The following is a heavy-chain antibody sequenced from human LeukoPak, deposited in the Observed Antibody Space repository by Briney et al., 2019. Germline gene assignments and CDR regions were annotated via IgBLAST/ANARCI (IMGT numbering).Heavy chain of an antibody. CDR2: INHSGST. J-gene: IGHJ4*02. CDR1: GGSFSGYY. CDR3: APLDYYEGLDY. V-gene: IGHV4-34*01. Sequence: SETLSLTCGVYGGSFSGYYWSWIRQPPGKGLEWIGEINHSGSTNYNPSLKSRVTISIDTSNNQFSLKLTSVTAADTAVYYCAPLDYYEGLDYRGQGSLVTVSS. D-gene: IGHD3-22*01.